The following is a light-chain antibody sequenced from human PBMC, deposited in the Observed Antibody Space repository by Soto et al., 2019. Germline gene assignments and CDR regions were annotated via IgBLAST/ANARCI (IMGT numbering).Light chain of an antibody. Sequence: QAVVTQEPSLTVSPGGTVTLTCASSTGAVTSGHYPNWLQQKPGQAPRALIYSTDVKHTWTPARFSGSLLGGKAALTLSGVQPEDEADYYCLVYYDGVVVFGGGTKLTVL. CDR3: LVYYDGVVV. CDR2: STD. V-gene: IGLV7-43*01. J-gene: IGLJ2*01. CDR1: TGAVTSGHY.